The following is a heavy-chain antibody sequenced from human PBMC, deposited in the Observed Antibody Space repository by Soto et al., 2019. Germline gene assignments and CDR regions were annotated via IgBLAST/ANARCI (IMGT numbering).Heavy chain of an antibody. CDR3: ARALRGGTYSWEYYYYGMDV. Sequence: QVQLVESGGGVVQPGTSLRLSCVASGFTFSSYGMHWVRQAPGKGLEWVGVSWFDGRKEDYADSVKGRFTVSRDNSRNTLFLQMDSPRAEDTAVYYCARALRGGTYSWEYYYYGMDVWGQGTTVTVSS. J-gene: IGHJ6*02. D-gene: IGHD3-10*01. CDR1: GFTFSSYG. CDR2: SWFDGRKE. V-gene: IGHV3-33*03.